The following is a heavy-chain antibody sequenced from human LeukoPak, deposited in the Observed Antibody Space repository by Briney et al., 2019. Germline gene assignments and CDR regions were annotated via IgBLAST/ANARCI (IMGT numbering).Heavy chain of an antibody. V-gene: IGHV3-23*01. D-gene: IGHD1-26*01. J-gene: IGHJ4*02. CDR1: GFTFSTYG. CDR2: ISGSGKNK. Sequence: PGGSLRLSCAASGFTFSTYGMSWVRQAPGKGLEWVSGISGSGKNKFVADSVKGRFAISKDNARNTLSLQMNSLRAEDTALYYCAKDSDSGSYYQYYFDYWGQGTLVTVSS. CDR3: AKDSDSGSYYQYYFDY.